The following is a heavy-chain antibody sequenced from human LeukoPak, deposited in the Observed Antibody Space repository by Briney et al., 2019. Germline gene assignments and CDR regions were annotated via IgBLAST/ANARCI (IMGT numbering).Heavy chain of an antibody. V-gene: IGHV3-30-3*01. Sequence: GGSLRLSCAASGFTFSSYAMHWVRQAPGKGLEWVAVTSYDGSNKYYADSVKGRFTISRDNSKNTQYLQMNSLRAEDTAVYYCARDLYSSGWGGSFDYWGQGTLVTVSS. J-gene: IGHJ4*02. CDR3: ARDLYSSGWGGSFDY. CDR1: GFTFSSYA. CDR2: TSYDGSNK. D-gene: IGHD6-19*01.